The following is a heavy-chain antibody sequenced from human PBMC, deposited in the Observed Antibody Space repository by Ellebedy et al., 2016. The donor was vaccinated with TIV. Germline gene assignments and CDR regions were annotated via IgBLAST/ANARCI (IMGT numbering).Heavy chain of an antibody. CDR2: MFQSGST. Sequence: SETLSLXCTVSGYSIRGGYYWGWIRQPPGKGLEWIGSMFQSGSTYYNPSLRSRLTLSLDTSKNHLSLRLSSVTAADTAVYFCARTDLRYGMDVWGQGTSVTVS. CDR3: ARTDLRYGMDV. D-gene: IGHD3/OR15-3a*01. CDR1: GYSIRGGYY. V-gene: IGHV4-38-2*02. J-gene: IGHJ6*02.